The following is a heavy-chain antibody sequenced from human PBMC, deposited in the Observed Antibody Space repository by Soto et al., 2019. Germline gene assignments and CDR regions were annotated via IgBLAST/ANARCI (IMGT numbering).Heavy chain of an antibody. Sequence: SETLSLTCAVSGGCISSGGYSWSWIRQPPGKGLEWIGYIYHSGSTYYNPSLKSRVTISVDRSKNQFSLKLSSVTAADTAVYYCARDANGDYFDYWGQGTLVTVSS. D-gene: IGHD4-17*01. CDR2: IYHSGST. CDR1: GGCISSGGYS. V-gene: IGHV4-30-2*01. CDR3: ARDANGDYFDY. J-gene: IGHJ4*02.